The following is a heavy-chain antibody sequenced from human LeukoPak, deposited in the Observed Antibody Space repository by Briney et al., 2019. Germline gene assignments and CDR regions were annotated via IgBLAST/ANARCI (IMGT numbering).Heavy chain of an antibody. J-gene: IGHJ6*03. Sequence: GGSLRLSCAASGFTFSSYAMSWVRQAPGKGLEWVSAISGSGGSTYYADSVKGRFTISRDNSKNTLYLQMNSLRAEDTAVYYCAKIPDYYYYYYMDVWGKGTTVTVSS. V-gene: IGHV3-23*01. D-gene: IGHD4/OR15-4a*01. CDR2: ISGSGGST. CDR1: GFTFSSYA. CDR3: AKIPDYYYYYYMDV.